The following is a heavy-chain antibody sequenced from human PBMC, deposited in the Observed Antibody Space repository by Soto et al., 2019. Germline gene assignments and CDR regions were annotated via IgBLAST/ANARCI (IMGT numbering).Heavy chain of an antibody. Sequence: PGGSLRLSCAASGFTFSSYGMHWVRQAPGKGLEWVAVIWYDGSNKYYADSVKGRFTISRDNSKNTLYLQMNSLRAEDTAVYYCARDNYYDSSGYDYWGQGTLVTVS. D-gene: IGHD3-22*01. CDR2: IWYDGSNK. CDR3: ARDNYYDSSGYDY. CDR1: GFTFSSYG. V-gene: IGHV3-33*01. J-gene: IGHJ4*02.